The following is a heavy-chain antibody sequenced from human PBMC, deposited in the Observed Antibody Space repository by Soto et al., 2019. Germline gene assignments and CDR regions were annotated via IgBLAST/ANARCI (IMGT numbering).Heavy chain of an antibody. CDR2: IHPSGTT. CDR1: GDSVSSSSYY. D-gene: IGHD5-12*01. Sequence: QVQLQESGPGLVKPSQTLSLTCTVSGDSVSSSSYYWSWIRQHPGKGLEWIGYIHPSGTTYYTPPHKSRITISVDTSKNQFSLRLSSVTDEDTAVYYCASGLGYKAWGQGTLVTVSS. CDR3: ASGLGYKA. V-gene: IGHV4-31*03. J-gene: IGHJ5*02.